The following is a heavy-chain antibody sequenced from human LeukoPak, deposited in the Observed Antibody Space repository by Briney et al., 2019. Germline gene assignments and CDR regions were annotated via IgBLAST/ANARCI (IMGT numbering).Heavy chain of an antibody. CDR3: ARYSRIAAAGLDY. Sequence: SETPSLTCTVSGGSISSYYWSWIRQPPGKGLEWIGYIYYSGSTNYNPSLKSRVTLSVDTSKNQFSLKLSSVTAADTAVYYCARYSRIAAAGLDYWGQETLVTVSS. CDR1: GGSISSYY. J-gene: IGHJ4*02. V-gene: IGHV4-59*08. D-gene: IGHD6-13*01. CDR2: IYYSGST.